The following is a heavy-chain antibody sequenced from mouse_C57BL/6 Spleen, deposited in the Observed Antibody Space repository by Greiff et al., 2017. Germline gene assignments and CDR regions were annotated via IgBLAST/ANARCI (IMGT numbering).Heavy chain of an antibody. CDR1: GYTFTSYG. D-gene: IGHD2-4*01. V-gene: IGHV1-81*01. Sequence: QVQLKQSGAELARPGASVKLSCKASGYTFTSYGISWVKQRTGQGLEWIGEIYPRSGNTYYNEKFKGKATLTADKSSSTAYMELRSLTSEDSAVYFCARDYDGGNYFDYWGQGTTLTVSS. J-gene: IGHJ2*01. CDR2: IYPRSGNT. CDR3: ARDYDGGNYFDY.